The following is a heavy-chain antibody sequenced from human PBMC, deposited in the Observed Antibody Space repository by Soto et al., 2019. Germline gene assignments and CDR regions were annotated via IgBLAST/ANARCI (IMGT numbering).Heavy chain of an antibody. D-gene: IGHD2-15*01. CDR1: GYTFTSYG. J-gene: IGHJ6*03. V-gene: IGHV1-18*01. Sequence: ASVKVSCKASGYTFTSYGISWVRQAPGQGLEWMGWISAYNGNTNYAQKLQGRVTMTTDTSTSTAYMELRSLRSGDTAVYYCERDLRGYCSGGSCYLNYYYYYMDVWGKGTTVTVSS. CDR2: ISAYNGNT. CDR3: ERDLRGYCSGGSCYLNYYYYYMDV.